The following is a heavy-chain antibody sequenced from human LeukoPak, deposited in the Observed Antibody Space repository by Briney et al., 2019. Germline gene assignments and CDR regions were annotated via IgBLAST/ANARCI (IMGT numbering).Heavy chain of an antibody. D-gene: IGHD3-3*01. CDR3: ARGYYDFWSGYYPQNWFDP. J-gene: IGHJ5*02. CDR1: GGSISSYY. V-gene: IGHV4-4*07. CDR2: IYTSGST. Sequence: SETLSLTCTVSGGSISSYYWSWIRQPAGKGLEWIGRIYTSGSTNYTPSLKSRVTMSVDTSKNQFSLKLSSVTAADTAVYYCARGYYDFWSGYYPQNWFDPWGQGTLVTVSS.